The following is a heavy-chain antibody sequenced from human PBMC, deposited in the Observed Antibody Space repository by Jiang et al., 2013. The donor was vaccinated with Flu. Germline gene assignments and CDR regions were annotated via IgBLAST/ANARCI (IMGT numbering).Heavy chain of an antibody. V-gene: IGHV1-8*01. D-gene: IGHD3-9*01. Sequence: SGAEVKKPGASVKVSCKASGYTFTSYDINWVRQATGQGLEWMGWMNPNSGNTGYAQKFQGRVTMTGDTAISTAYIEVTSLTSDDTATYYCAREKNRVPRYWGPGTLVTVSA. CDR2: MNPNSGNT. CDR3: AREKNRVPRY. CDR1: GYTFTSYD. J-gene: IGHJ4*02.